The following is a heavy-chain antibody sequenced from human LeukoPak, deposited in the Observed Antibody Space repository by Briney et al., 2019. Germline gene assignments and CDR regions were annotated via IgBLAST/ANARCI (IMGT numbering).Heavy chain of an antibody. V-gene: IGHV1-69*05. J-gene: IGHJ1*01. CDR2: IIPIFGTA. CDR1: GGTFSSDA. CDR3: ARAAGYYLAEYFQH. D-gene: IGHD3-9*01. Sequence: ASVKVSCKASGGTFSSDAISWVRQAPGQGLEWMGRIIPIFGTANYAQKFQGRVTITTDESTSTAYMELSSLRSEDTAVYYCARAAGYYLAEYFQHWGQGTLVTVAS.